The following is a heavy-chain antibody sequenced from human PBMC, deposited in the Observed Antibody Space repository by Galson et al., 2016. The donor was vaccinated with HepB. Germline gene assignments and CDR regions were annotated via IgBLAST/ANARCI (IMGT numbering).Heavy chain of an antibody. V-gene: IGHV1-46*01. CDR1: GYTFTRSY. CDR2: INPSGGST. Sequence: SVKVSCKASGYTFTRSYIHWVRQAPGQGLEWMGIINPSGGSTTYAQKFKGTVTMTRDTSTSTVYMELSSLRSEDTAVYYCARGCSLGIYCYFAYWGQGTLVTVSS. J-gene: IGHJ4*02. D-gene: IGHD5-12*01. CDR3: ARGCSLGIYCYFAY.